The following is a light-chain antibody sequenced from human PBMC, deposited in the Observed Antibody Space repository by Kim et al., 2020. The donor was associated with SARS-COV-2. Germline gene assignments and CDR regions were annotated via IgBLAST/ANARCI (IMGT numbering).Light chain of an antibody. CDR1: SSNIGAGYG. V-gene: IGLV1-40*01. J-gene: IGLJ1*01. CDR2: GNS. Sequence: QKVTISYTGSSSNIGAGYGVHWYLQLPGTAPKLLIYGNSNRPSGVPDRFSGSKSGTSASLAITGLQAEDEADYYCQSYDSSLSGLVFGTGTKVTVL. CDR3: QSYDSSLSGLV.